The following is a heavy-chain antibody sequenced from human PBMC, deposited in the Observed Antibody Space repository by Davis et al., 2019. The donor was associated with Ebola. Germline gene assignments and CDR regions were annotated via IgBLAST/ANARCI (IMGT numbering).Heavy chain of an antibody. CDR2: INHSGST. CDR1: GGSFSGYY. V-gene: IGHV4-34*01. CDR3: ASSDYVWGSYRGVGYFDY. D-gene: IGHD3-16*02. Sequence: SETLSLTCAVYGGSFSGYYWSWIRQPPGKGLEWIGEINHSGSTNYNPSLKSRVTISVDTSKNQFSLKLSSVTAADTAVYYCASSDYVWGSYRGVGYFDYWGQGTLVTVSS. J-gene: IGHJ4*02.